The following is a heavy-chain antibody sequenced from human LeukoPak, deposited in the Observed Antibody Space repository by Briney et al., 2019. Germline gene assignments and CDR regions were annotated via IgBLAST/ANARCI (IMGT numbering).Heavy chain of an antibody. J-gene: IGHJ4*02. CDR2: IYSGGST. CDR1: GFTVSSNY. V-gene: IGHV3-53*01. D-gene: IGHD3-3*02. CDR3: ARGISYKHGDY. Sequence: PGGSLRLSCAASGFTVSSNYMSWVRQAPGKGLEWVPVIYSGGSTYYADSVKGRFTISRDNSKNTLYLQMNSLGAEDTAVYYCARGISYKHGDYWGQGTLVTVSS.